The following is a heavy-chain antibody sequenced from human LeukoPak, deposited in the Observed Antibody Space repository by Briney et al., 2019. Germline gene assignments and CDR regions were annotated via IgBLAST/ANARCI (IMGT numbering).Heavy chain of an antibody. CDR2: IKQDGSEK. V-gene: IGHV3-7*01. J-gene: IGHJ6*03. CDR1: GFTFSSYS. Sequence: GGSLRLSCAASGFTFSSYSMNWVRQAPGKGLEWVANIKQDGSEKYYVDSVKGRFAISRDNAKNSLYLQMNSLRAEDTAVYYCARALNYYYYMDVWGKGTTVTISS. CDR3: ARALNYYYYMDV.